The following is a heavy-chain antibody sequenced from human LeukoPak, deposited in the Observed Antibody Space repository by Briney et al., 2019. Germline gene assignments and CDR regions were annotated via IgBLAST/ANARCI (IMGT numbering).Heavy chain of an antibody. J-gene: IGHJ4*02. CDR1: GYSFTKHG. CDR2: ISCYNGDT. V-gene: IGHV1-18*01. Sequence: ASVKVSCKASGYSFTKHGVTWVRQAPGQGLEWMGWISCYNGDTNYAQNLQGRVTMTTDASTTTVYMELRSLRSDDTAAYYCARDPSNTSGRNIFFDYWGQGTLVTVSS. CDR3: ARDPSNTSGRNIFFDY. D-gene: IGHD6-19*01.